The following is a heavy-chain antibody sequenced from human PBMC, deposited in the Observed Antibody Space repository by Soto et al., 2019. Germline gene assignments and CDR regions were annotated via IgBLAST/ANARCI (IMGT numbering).Heavy chain of an antibody. Sequence: QVQLVESGGGVVQPGRSLRLSCAASGFTFSNYGMHWVRQAPGKGVAWVAVIWNDVTNKYYVDSVRGRFTISRDDSKNTLYLEMNSLRAEDTCVYYCAKDMAAAAHQGDAFDIWGLGTMVSVSA. CDR1: GFTFSNYG. D-gene: IGHD6-13*01. V-gene: IGHV3-33*03. CDR3: AKDMAAAAHQGDAFDI. J-gene: IGHJ3*02. CDR2: IWNDVTNK.